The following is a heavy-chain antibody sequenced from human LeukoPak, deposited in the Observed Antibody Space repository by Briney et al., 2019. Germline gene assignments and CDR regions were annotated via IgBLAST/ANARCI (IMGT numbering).Heavy chain of an antibody. CDR2: IVVGSGNT. J-gene: IGHJ6*02. D-gene: IGHD2-2*01. CDR1: GFTFTNFP. CDR3: ARELYCSSTSCPEFPYGMDV. V-gene: IGHV1-58*02. Sequence: SVKVSCKASGFTFTNFPMQWVRQARGQSLEWIGWIVVGSGNTNYAQKFQEGVTITRDTSISTAYMELSRLRSDDTAVYYCARELYCSSTSCPEFPYGMDVWGQGTTVTVSS.